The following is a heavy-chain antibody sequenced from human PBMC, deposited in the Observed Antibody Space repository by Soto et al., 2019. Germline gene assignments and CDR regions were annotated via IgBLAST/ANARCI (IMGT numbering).Heavy chain of an antibody. D-gene: IGHD2-15*01. V-gene: IGHV3-15*01. CDR1: GFTFSHAW. J-gene: IGHJ5*02. Sequence: GSLRLSCAASGFTFSHAWMSWVRQAPGKGLEWVGRIKSKADGETKDYGAPVRGRFTISRDDAKDTLYLQMNSLRIEDTAVYYCCVVKRLDQYSTSGYWFDPWGQGTLVTVSA. CDR2: IKSKADGETK. CDR3: CVVKRLDQYSTSGYWFDP.